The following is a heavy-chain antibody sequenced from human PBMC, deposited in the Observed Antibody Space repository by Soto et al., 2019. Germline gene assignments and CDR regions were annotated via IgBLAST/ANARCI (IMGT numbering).Heavy chain of an antibody. CDR2: ISYDGSNK. J-gene: IGHJ6*02. CDR1: GFTFSSHG. CDR3: AKDWASYYYGMDV. V-gene: IGHV3-30*18. Sequence: GGSLRLSCAASGFTFSSHGMHWVRQAPGKGLEWVAVISYDGSNKYYADSVKGRLTISRDNSKNTLYLQMNSLRAEDTAVYYCAKDWASYYYGMDVWGQGTTVTVSS. D-gene: IGHD3-16*01.